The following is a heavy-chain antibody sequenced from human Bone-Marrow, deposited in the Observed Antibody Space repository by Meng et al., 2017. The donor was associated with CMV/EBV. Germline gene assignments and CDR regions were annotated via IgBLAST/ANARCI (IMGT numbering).Heavy chain of an antibody. Sequence: GGSLRLSCAASGFSFSDYYMSWIRQAPGKGPEWISYISNDGTTISYADSVKGRFTISRDNAKNSLYLQMNSLRAEDTAVYYCAVRFCSGGSCAVGALGAFDYWGQGTLVTVSS. V-gene: IGHV3-11*01. D-gene: IGHD2-15*01. CDR1: GFSFSDYY. J-gene: IGHJ4*02. CDR2: ISNDGTTI. CDR3: AVRFCSGGSCAVGALGAFDY.